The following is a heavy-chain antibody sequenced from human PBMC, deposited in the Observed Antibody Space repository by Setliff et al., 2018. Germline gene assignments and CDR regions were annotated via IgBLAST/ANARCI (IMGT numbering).Heavy chain of an antibody. CDR3: ARGAYDSYYFDY. Sequence: GASVKVSCKASGGTFSSYAISWVRQAPGQGLEWMGRIIPIFGTANYAQKFQGRVTITADKSTSTAYMELSSLRSDDTAVYYCARGAYDSYYFDYWGQGTLVTVSS. CDR2: IIPIFGTA. V-gene: IGHV1-69*06. J-gene: IGHJ4*02. D-gene: IGHD3-16*01. CDR1: GGTFSSYA.